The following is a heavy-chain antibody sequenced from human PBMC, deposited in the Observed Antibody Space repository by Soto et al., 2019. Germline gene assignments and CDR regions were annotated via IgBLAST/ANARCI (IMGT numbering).Heavy chain of an antibody. Sequence: QVQLVESGGGVVQPGRSLRLSCAASGYTFNRYNLHWVRQAPGKGLDWVALISYDGTNKHYADSVKGRFTISRDNSKSTLYLQMNSLRAEDTAVYYCARDPPYYYDTSGLDFWGQGTLVTVSS. CDR2: ISYDGTNK. V-gene: IGHV3-30-3*01. CDR1: GYTFNRYN. J-gene: IGHJ4*02. CDR3: ARDPPYYYDTSGLDF. D-gene: IGHD3-22*01.